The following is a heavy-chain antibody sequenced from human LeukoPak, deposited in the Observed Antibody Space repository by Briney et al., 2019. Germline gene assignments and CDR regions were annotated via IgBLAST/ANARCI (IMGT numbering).Heavy chain of an antibody. D-gene: IGHD3-3*01. V-gene: IGHV3-48*01. CDR1: GFTFSSYS. CDR3: ARDSVLRFTNWFDP. J-gene: IGHJ5*02. Sequence: PGGSLRLSCAASGFTFSSYSMNWVRQAPGKGLEWVSYISSSSSTIYYADSVKGRFTISRDNAKNSLYLQMNSLRAEDTAVYYCARDSVLRFTNWFDPWGQGTLVTVSS. CDR2: ISSSSSTI.